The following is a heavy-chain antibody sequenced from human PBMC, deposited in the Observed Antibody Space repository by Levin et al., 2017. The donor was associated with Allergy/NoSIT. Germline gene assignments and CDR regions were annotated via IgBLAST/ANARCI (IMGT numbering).Heavy chain of an antibody. CDR1: GGSITSYY. J-gene: IGHJ4*02. CDR2: IDYSGST. Sequence: GSLRLSCSVSGGSITSYYWSWIRQPPGKGLEWIGYIDYSGSTNYNPSLKSRVTISVDTSKNQFSLKLSSVTAADTAVYSCARAWTGYYSYFDYWGQGTLVTVSS. CDR3: ARAWTGYYSYFDY. D-gene: IGHD3/OR15-3a*01. V-gene: IGHV4-59*01.